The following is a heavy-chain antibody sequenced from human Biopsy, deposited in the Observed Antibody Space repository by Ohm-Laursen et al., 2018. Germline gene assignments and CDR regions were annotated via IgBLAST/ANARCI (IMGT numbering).Heavy chain of an antibody. CDR1: GGSISSFY. J-gene: IGHJ4*02. D-gene: IGHD2-15*01. CDR2: ISDSGST. V-gene: IGHV4-59*08. CDR3: VGRGSGGRSFDH. Sequence: SDTLSLTWAVSGGSISSFYWTWIRQPPGKGPEWIGDISDSGSTNYKPSLKSRVIISVDTSKNQFSLNLSSVTAADTAVYYCVGRGSGGRSFDHWGQGTLVTVSS.